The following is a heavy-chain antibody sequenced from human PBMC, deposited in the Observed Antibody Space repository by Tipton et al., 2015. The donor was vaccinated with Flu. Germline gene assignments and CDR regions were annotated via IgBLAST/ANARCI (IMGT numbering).Heavy chain of an antibody. V-gene: IGHV5-51*01. D-gene: IGHD6-19*01. Sequence: QLVQSGAEMKKPGESLRISCQGSGYTFTDYWIGWVRQMPGKGLEWMGIIYPGDSEIKYSPSFQGQVTISADKSINTAYLQWSSLQASDSAVYYCARSHFNGWSTAFDIWGQGTKVTVSS. J-gene: IGHJ3*02. CDR3: ARSHFNGWSTAFDI. CDR1: GYTFTDYW. CDR2: IYPGDSEI.